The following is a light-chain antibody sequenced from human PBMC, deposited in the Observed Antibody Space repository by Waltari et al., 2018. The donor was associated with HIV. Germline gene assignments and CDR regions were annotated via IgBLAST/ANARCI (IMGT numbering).Light chain of an antibody. CDR1: TSHIGSPD. J-gene: IGLJ2*01. V-gene: IGLV1-47*01. CDR2: RNN. CDR3: VAWDDSLRGVL. Sequence: SVLTQPPSASGTPGQTVTISCSGSTSHIGSPDVFWYQHLPGAAPKLLIHRNNQRPSGVPDRFSGSTSGTSASLAISGLRSEDEADYYCVAWDDSLRGVLFGGGTKVAVL.